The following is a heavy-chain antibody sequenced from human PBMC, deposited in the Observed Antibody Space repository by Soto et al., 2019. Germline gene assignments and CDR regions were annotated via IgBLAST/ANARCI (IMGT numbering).Heavy chain of an antibody. CDR3: AIDLKGYFKFDH. Sequence: NPSETLSLTCTVAGAAISCGAYYWSWIRQHPQKGLEWIGYIYYRGNTYYNPSLTSRVTMSLDTSKNQFSLRLSSVTAADTAVYYCAIDLKGYFKFDHWGQGTLVTVSS. V-gene: IGHV4-31*03. CDR2: IYYRGNT. CDR1: GAAISCGAYY. J-gene: IGHJ5*02. D-gene: IGHD3-9*01.